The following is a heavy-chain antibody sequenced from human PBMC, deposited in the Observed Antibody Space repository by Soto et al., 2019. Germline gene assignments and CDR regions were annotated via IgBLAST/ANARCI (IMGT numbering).Heavy chain of an antibody. Sequence: SVKVSCKASGGTFSSYTISWVRQAPGQGLEWMGRIIPILGIANYAQKFQGRVTITADKSTSTAYMELSSLRSEDTAVYYCARVNTPYYYYMDVWGKGTTVTVSS. CDR3: ARVNTPYYYYMDV. V-gene: IGHV1-69*02. J-gene: IGHJ6*03. CDR2: IIPILGIA. CDR1: GGTFSSYT.